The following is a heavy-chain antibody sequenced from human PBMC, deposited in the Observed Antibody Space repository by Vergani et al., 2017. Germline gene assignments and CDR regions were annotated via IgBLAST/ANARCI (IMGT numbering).Heavy chain of an antibody. Sequence: EVQLVESGGGLVKPGGSLRLSCAASGFTFSSYAMHWVRQAPGKGLEYVSAISSNGGSTYYADSVKGRFTISRDNSKNTLYLQMSSLRAEDTAVYYCVKDLGTSSGFYYGMDVWGQGTTVTVSS. CDR1: GFTFSSYA. D-gene: IGHD6-25*01. CDR3: VKDLGTSSGFYYGMDV. J-gene: IGHJ6*02. V-gene: IGHV3-64D*06. CDR2: ISSNGGST.